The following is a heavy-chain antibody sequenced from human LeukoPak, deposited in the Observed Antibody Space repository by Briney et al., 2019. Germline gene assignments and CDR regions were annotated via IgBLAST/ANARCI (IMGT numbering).Heavy chain of an antibody. CDR1: GFTFSSYA. CDR2: ISGSGGST. Sequence: QPGGSLRLSCAASGFTFSSYAMSWVRQAPGKGLEWVSAISGSGGSTYYADSVKGRFTISRDNSKNTLYLQMNSLRAEDTAVYYCGTEYYYDSSGYYTGHALDIWGQGTMVTVSS. CDR3: GTEYYYDSSGYYTGHALDI. D-gene: IGHD3-22*01. V-gene: IGHV3-23*01. J-gene: IGHJ3*02.